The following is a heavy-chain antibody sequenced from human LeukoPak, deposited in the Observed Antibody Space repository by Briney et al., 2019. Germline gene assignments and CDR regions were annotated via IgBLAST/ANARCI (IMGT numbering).Heavy chain of an antibody. V-gene: IGHV3-7*03. Sequence: GGSLRLSCAASGFTLSNHWMTWVHQVPGRGPEWVANVNRDGSETYYLDSVKGRFTISKDNAKNSLYQQMNSLRAEDTALYHCARNNGMDVWGQGTTVIVSS. CDR2: VNRDGSET. CDR1: GFTLSNHW. J-gene: IGHJ6*02. CDR3: ARNNGMDV.